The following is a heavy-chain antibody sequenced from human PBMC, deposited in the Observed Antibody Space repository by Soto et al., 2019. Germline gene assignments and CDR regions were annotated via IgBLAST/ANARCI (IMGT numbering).Heavy chain of an antibody. CDR2: IYWDDDK. D-gene: IGHD2-15*01. Sequence: SGPTLVHPTQTLTLTCTFSGFSLSTSGVGVGWIRQPPGKALEWLALIYWDDDKRYSPSLKSRLTITKDTSKNQVVLTMTNMDPVDTATYYCAHRQGCSGGSCYWEFDYWGQGTLVTVSS. V-gene: IGHV2-5*02. J-gene: IGHJ4*02. CDR1: GFSLSTSGVG. CDR3: AHRQGCSGGSCYWEFDY.